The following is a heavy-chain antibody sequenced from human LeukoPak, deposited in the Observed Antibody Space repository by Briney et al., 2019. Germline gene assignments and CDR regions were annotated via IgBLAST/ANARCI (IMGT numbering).Heavy chain of an antibody. J-gene: IGHJ4*02. CDR2: IRAYNGNT. D-gene: IGHD3-3*01. CDR3: ARSGVTIFGVVIMPFDY. CDR1: GYTFTSYG. V-gene: IGHV1-18*01. Sequence: ASVKVSCKASGYTFTSYGISWVRQAPGQGLEWMGWIRAYNGNTNYAQKLQGRVTMTTDTSTSTAYMELRSLRSDDTVVYYCARSGVTIFGVVIMPFDYWGQGTLVTVSS.